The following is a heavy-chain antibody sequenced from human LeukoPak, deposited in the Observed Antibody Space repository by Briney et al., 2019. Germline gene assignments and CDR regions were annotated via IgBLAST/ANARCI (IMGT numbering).Heavy chain of an antibody. J-gene: IGHJ6*03. CDR3: ARAAASGYYMDV. V-gene: IGHV3-21*01. CDR2: ISSSSSYI. Sequence: GGSLRLSCAASGFTFSSYSMNWVRQAPGKGLEWVSSISSSSSYIYYADSVKGRFAISGDNAKNSLYLQMNSLRAEDTAVYYCARAAASGYYMDVWGKGTTVTVSS. CDR1: GFTFSSYS. D-gene: IGHD6-13*01.